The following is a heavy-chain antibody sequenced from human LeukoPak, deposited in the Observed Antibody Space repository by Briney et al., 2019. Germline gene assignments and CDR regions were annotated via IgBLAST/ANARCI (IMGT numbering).Heavy chain of an antibody. CDR3: VSFYETY. CDR1: GNYW. V-gene: IGHV3-74*01. D-gene: IGHD2/OR15-2a*01. CDR2: INSDGSWT. Sequence: GGSLRLSRAASGNYWMHWVRQVPGKGLVWVSHINSDGSWTSYADSVKGRFTISKDNAKNTVYLQMNSLRAEDTAVYYCVSFYETYWGRGTLVTVSS. J-gene: IGHJ4*02.